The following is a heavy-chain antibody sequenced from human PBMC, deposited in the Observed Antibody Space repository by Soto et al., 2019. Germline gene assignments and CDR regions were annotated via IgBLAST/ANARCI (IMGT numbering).Heavy chain of an antibody. CDR3: VRAMDV. V-gene: IGHV3-7*04. Sequence: GGSLRLSCAASGFTFSNYWMTWVRQAPGKGLEWVANIKEDESEKYYVDSVKGRFTISRDNAKNSLYLQMSSLRAEDTGVYYCVRAMDVWGQGTTVTVSS. CDR2: IKEDESEK. J-gene: IGHJ6*02. CDR1: GFTFSNYW.